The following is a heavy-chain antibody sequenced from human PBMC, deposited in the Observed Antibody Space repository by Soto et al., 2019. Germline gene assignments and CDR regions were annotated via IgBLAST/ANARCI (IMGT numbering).Heavy chain of an antibody. V-gene: IGHV3-30*04. J-gene: IGHJ4*02. CDR3: TKSSGGSSSVGMDY. CDR1: GFIFKNYA. D-gene: IGHD6-6*01. CDR2: ITRDGYNK. Sequence: LRLSCTGSGFIFKNYALNWVRQAPGKGLEWVASITRDGYNKYYADSVKGRFTISRDNSRDTLSLQMTALTIEDSSVYYCTKSSGGSSSVGMDYWGQGTRVTVSS.